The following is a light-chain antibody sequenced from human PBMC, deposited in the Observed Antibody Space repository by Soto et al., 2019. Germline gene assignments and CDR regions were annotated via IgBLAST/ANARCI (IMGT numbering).Light chain of an antibody. J-gene: IGKJ1*01. CDR1: QSISSW. Sequence: DIQMTQSPSTLSASVGDRVTITCRASQSISSWLAGYQQKPGKAPKLLIYKASSLESGVPSRFSGSGSGTEFTLTISSLQPDDFATYYCQQYNSYSCTFGQGTKVEIK. CDR3: QQYNSYSCT. CDR2: KAS. V-gene: IGKV1-5*03.